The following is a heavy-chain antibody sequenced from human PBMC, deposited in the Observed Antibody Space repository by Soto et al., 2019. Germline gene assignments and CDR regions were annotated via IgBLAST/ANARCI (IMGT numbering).Heavy chain of an antibody. CDR3: ARKRTYYGSGSYFAY. CDR2: IIPIFGPA. Sequence: QVQLVQSGAEVKKPGSSVKVSCKASGGTLSSYAISWVRQAPGQGLEWMGGIIPIFGPANYAQKSQGRVTITRDEATSTAYMELSSMRSEDTAVYYCARKRTYYGSGSYFAYWGQGTLVTVSS. D-gene: IGHD3-10*01. J-gene: IGHJ4*02. V-gene: IGHV1-69*01. CDR1: GGTLSSYA.